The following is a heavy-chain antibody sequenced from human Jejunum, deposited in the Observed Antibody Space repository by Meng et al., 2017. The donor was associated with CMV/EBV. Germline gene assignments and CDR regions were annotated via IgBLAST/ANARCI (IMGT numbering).Heavy chain of an antibody. J-gene: IGHJ5*02. V-gene: IGHV3-21*04. CDR3: ARDMVWGDPNSFDA. D-gene: IGHD3-10*01. CDR1: GFTLSSCR. Sequence: SGFTLSSCRMNWVRQATGKGLEWVSSISGNSNYIFYRDSVEGRFTISRDNAKNSLFLQMNSLRAEDSAVYYCARDMVWGDPNSFDAWGQGTLVTVSS. CDR2: ISGNSNYI.